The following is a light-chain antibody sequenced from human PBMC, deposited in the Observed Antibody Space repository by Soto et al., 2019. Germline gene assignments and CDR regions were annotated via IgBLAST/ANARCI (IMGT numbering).Light chain of an antibody. CDR2: GAS. Sequence: EIVITQFPTSLFVSPGERATLSCRASQSVVTNLAWYRQKPGQAPRLLIFGASTRATGIPARFSGGGSGTEFTLTITSLQSEDFAVYYCQQYDIWPRTFGQGTTVDIK. V-gene: IGKV3-15*01. CDR1: QSVVTN. CDR3: QQYDIWPRT. J-gene: IGKJ1*01.